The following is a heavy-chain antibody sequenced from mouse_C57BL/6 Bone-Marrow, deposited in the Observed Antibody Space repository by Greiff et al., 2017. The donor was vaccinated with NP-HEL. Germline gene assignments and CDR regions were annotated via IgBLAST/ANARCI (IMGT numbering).Heavy chain of an antibody. CDR2: INPSSGYT. D-gene: IGHD1-1*01. CDR1: GYTFTSYT. J-gene: IGHJ4*01. CDR3: ASPYYYGSRWAMDY. Sequence: VQLVESGAELARPGASVKMSCKASGYTFTSYTMHWVKQRPGQGLEWIGYINPSSGYTKYNQKFKDKATLTADKSSSTAYMQLSSLTSEDSAVYYCASPYYYGSRWAMDYWGQGTSVTVSS. V-gene: IGHV1-4*01.